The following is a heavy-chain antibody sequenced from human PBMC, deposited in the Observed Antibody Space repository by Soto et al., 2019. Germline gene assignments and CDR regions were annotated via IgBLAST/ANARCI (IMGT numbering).Heavy chain of an antibody. Sequence: QVQLVESGGGVVQPGRSLRLSCAASGFTFSSYGMHWVRQAPGKGLEWVAVIWYDGSNKYYADSVKGRFTISRDNSKNTLSXQMNSLRAEDTAVYYCARGKASLYGSGSPPNWFDPWGQGTLVTVSS. CDR3: ARGKASLYGSGSPPNWFDP. V-gene: IGHV3-33*01. J-gene: IGHJ5*02. CDR1: GFTFSSYG. D-gene: IGHD3-10*01. CDR2: IWYDGSNK.